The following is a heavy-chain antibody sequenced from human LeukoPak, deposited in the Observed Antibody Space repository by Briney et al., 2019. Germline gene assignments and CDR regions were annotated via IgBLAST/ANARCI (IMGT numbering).Heavy chain of an antibody. J-gene: IGHJ4*02. CDR2: IYYSGST. CDR3: ARAPNLWRDGYQFDY. V-gene: IGHV4-59*01. CDR1: GCSISSYY. D-gene: IGHD5-24*01. Sequence: SETLSLTCTVSGCSISSYYWSWIRQPPGKGLEWIWYIYYSGSTNYKPSLKSRVTISVDTSKNQFSLKLSSVTAADTAVYYCARAPNLWRDGYQFDYWGQGTLVTVSS.